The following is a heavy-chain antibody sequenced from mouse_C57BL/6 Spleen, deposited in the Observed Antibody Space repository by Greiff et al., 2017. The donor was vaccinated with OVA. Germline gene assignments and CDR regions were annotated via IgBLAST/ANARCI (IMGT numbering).Heavy chain of an antibody. Sequence: QVQLQQSGAELVKPGASVKLSCKASGYTFTSYWMHWVKQRPGQGLEWIGMIHPNSGSTNYNEKFKSKATLTVDKSSSTAYMQLSSLTSEDSAVYYCARGEIYYYGSSPHYYAMDYWGQGTSVTVSS. V-gene: IGHV1-64*01. D-gene: IGHD1-1*01. CDR3: ARGEIYYYGSSPHYYAMDY. CDR1: GYTFTSYW. CDR2: IHPNSGST. J-gene: IGHJ4*01.